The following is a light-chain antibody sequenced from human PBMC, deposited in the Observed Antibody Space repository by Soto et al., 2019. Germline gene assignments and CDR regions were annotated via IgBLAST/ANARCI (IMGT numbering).Light chain of an antibody. CDR2: RNN. CDR3: AAWDASLSGVV. CDR1: SSNIGSNY. J-gene: IGLJ2*01. Sequence: QSVLTQPPSASGTPGQRVTISCSGSSSNIGSNYVFWYQHLPGTAPTLLIYRNNQRPSGVPDRFSGSKSGTSASLAISGLRSEDETDYYCAAWDASLSGVVFGGGTKLTVL. V-gene: IGLV1-47*01.